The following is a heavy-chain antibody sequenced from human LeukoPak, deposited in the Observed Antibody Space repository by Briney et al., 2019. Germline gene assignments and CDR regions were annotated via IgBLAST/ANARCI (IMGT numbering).Heavy chain of an antibody. CDR1: GGSISSGGYY. J-gene: IGHJ3*02. D-gene: IGHD2-15*01. Sequence: SQTLSLTCTVSGGSISSGGYYWSWIRQPPGKGLEWIGYIYHSGSTYYNPSLKSRVTISVDRSKNQFSLKLSSVTAADTAVYYCAREGWAYCSGGSCPDAFDIWGQGTMVTVSS. CDR3: AREGWAYCSGGSCPDAFDI. CDR2: IYHSGST. V-gene: IGHV4-30-2*01.